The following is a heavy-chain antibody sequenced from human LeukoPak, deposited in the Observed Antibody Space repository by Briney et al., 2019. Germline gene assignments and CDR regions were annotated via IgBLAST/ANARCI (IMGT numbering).Heavy chain of an antibody. J-gene: IGHJ4*02. CDR1: GLPIADFA. CDR2: ISGDGVST. CDR3: AKESGKFDY. V-gene: IGHV3-43*02. Sequence: GGSLRLSCVASGLPIADFAMHWVRQAPGKGLEWVSLISGDGVSTFYADSVKGRFSISRDNSKNSLCLEMNSLRTEDAAMYYCAKESGKFDYWGQGTLVAVSS.